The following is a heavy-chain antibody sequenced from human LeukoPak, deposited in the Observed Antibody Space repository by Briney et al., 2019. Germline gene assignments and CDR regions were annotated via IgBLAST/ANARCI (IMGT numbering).Heavy chain of an antibody. CDR2: IKSKTDGGTT. D-gene: IGHD3-10*01. CDR3: TTYMVRGVNVY. J-gene: IGHJ4*02. V-gene: IGHV3-15*01. CDR1: GFTLSNAW. Sequence: GGSLRLSCAASGFTLSNAWMSWVRQAPGKGLEWVGRIKSKTDGGTTDYAAPVKGRFTISRDDSKNTLYLQMNSLKTADTAVYYCTTYMVRGVNVYWGQGTLVTVSS.